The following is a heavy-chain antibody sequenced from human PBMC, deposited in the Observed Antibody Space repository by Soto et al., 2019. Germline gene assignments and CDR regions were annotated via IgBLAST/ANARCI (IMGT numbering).Heavy chain of an antibody. Sequence: EVQLVESGGGLVQPGGSLRLSCAASGFTFSDYWMDWVRLVPGKGLLWVSRINPDGSRTNYADSVKGRFATYRDNAKNTVYLQMNSLRAEDMAVYYCARVKLGSYDWFDPWGQGTLVTVSS. CDR1: GFTFSDYW. V-gene: IGHV3-74*01. D-gene: IGHD3-16*01. J-gene: IGHJ5*02. CDR2: INPDGSRT. CDR3: ARVKLGSYDWFDP.